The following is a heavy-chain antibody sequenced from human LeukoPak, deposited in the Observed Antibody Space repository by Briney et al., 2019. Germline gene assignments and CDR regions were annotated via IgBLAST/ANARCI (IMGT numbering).Heavy chain of an antibody. CDR1: GYTFTSYY. D-gene: IGHD6-13*01. V-gene: IGHV1-46*01. J-gene: IGHJ4*02. CDR3: ATQQLVYFDY. Sequence: ASVKVTCKASGYTFTSYYMHWVRQAPGQGLEWMGIINPSGGSTSYAQKFQGRVTMTRDTSTSTVYKELSSLRSEDTAVYYCATQQLVYFDYWGQGTLVTVSS. CDR2: INPSGGST.